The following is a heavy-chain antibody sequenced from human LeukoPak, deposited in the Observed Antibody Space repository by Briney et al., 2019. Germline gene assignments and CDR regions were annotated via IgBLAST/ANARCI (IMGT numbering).Heavy chain of an antibody. Sequence: GGSLRLSCAASGFTFSSYWMHWVRQAPGKGLVWISRINTDGSSTTYADSVKGRFTISRDNAKNMLYLQVNSLRAEDTAVYYCAPQRGGTPAYWGQGPLVTVSS. J-gene: IGHJ4*02. D-gene: IGHD3-16*01. CDR3: APQRGGTPAY. CDR2: INTDGSST. V-gene: IGHV3-74*01. CDR1: GFTFSSYW.